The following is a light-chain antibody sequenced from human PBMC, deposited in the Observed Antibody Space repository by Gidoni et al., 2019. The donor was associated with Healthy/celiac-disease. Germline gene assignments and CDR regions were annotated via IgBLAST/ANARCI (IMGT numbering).Light chain of an antibody. V-gene: IGKV4-1*01. J-gene: IGKJ4*01. CDR1: QSVLYSSNNKNY. Sequence: DIVMTQSLDPLAVSLGERATINCKSSQSVLYSSNNKNYLAWYQPKPGQPPKLLIYWASTRESGVPDRFSGSGSGTDFTLTISSLQAEDVAVYYCQQYYSTLALTFGGGTKVEIK. CDR3: QQYYSTLALT. CDR2: WAS.